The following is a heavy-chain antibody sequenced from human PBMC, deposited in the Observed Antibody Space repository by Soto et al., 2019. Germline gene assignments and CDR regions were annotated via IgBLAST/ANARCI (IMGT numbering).Heavy chain of an antibody. V-gene: IGHV3-30*18. Sequence: GGSLRLSCAASGFTFRSFGMHWIRQAPGKGLEWVALISYDGTNKYYADSVRGRFTISRDNSKNTLYLEMNTLRVEDAAVYYCAKVLPATGIEGGGDAFDIWGQGTMVTVSS. CDR3: AKVLPATGIEGGGDAFDI. CDR1: GFTFRSFG. CDR2: ISYDGTNK. D-gene: IGHD1-26*01. J-gene: IGHJ3*02.